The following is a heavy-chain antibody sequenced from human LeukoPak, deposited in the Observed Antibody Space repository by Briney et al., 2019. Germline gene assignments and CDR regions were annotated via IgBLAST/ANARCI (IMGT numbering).Heavy chain of an antibody. Sequence: PSQTLSLTCTVSGGSISSGSYYWSWIRQPAGKGLEWIVRIYTSGSTNYNPSLKSRVTISVDTSKNQFSLKLSSVTAADTAVYYCARDYCSSTSCYSLGWFDPWGQGTLVTVSS. CDR3: ARDYCSSTSCYSLGWFDP. J-gene: IGHJ5*02. CDR2: IYTSGST. D-gene: IGHD2-2*02. CDR1: GGSISSGSYY. V-gene: IGHV4-61*02.